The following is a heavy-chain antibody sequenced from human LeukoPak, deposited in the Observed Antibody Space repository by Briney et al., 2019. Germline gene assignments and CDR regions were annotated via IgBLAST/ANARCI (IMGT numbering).Heavy chain of an antibody. D-gene: IGHD2-2*03. Sequence: PGGSLRLSCAASGFTFSSYGMHWVRQAPGXGLEWVAVISYDGSNKYYADSVKGRFTISRDNSKNTLYLQMNSLRAEDTAVYYCAKDGYCSSTSCPDYWGQGTLVTVSS. CDR3: AKDGYCSSTSCPDY. V-gene: IGHV3-30*18. CDR1: GFTFSSYG. J-gene: IGHJ4*02. CDR2: ISYDGSNK.